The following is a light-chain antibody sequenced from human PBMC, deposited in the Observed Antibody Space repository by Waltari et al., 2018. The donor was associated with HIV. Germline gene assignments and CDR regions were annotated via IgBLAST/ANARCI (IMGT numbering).Light chain of an antibody. Sequence: QAVVTQEPSLTVSPGGTVTLTCASSTGAVTSGHYPYWFQQKPGQAPSALIFDTSNKPSWTPARFSGSLLGGKAALTLSGAQPEDEADYYCLLSYTNARVFGGGTKLTVL. CDR1: TGAVTSGHY. V-gene: IGLV7-46*01. CDR3: LLSYTNARV. CDR2: DTS. J-gene: IGLJ2*01.